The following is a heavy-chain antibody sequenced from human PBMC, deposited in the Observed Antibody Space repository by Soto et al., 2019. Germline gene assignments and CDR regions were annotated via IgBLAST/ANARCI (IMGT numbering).Heavy chain of an antibody. Sequence: GGSLRLSCAASGFTFSDHYMDWVRQAPGKGLEWVGRTRNKANSYTTEYAASVKGRFTISRDDSKNSLYLQMNSLKTEDTAVYYCARVGLDYDFWSGYHKAHYYMDVWGKGTTVTVSS. CDR2: TRNKANSYTT. D-gene: IGHD3-3*01. CDR3: ARVGLDYDFWSGYHKAHYYMDV. J-gene: IGHJ6*03. CDR1: GFTFSDHY. V-gene: IGHV3-72*01.